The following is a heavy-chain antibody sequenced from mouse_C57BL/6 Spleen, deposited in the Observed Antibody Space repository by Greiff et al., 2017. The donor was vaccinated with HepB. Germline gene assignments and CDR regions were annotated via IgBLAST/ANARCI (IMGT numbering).Heavy chain of an antibody. V-gene: IGHV14-4*01. Sequence: EVKLQESGAELVRPGASVKLSCTASGFNIKDDYMHWVKQRPEQGLEWIGWIDPENGDTEYASKFQGKATITADTSSNTAYLQLSSLTSEDTAVYYCAYDYFAYWGQGTLVTVSA. CDR1: GFNIKDDY. CDR2: IDPENGDT. CDR3: AYDYFAY. J-gene: IGHJ3*01. D-gene: IGHD2-4*01.